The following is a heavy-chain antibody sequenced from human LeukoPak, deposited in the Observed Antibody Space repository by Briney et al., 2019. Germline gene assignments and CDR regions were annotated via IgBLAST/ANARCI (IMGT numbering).Heavy chain of an antibody. CDR2: ISSSSSYI. J-gene: IGHJ6*04. Sequence: GGSLRLSCAASGFTFSSYSMNWVRQAPGKGLEWVSSISSSSSYIYYADSVKGRFTISRDNAKNSLYLQMNSRRAEDTAVYYCARGVTLGLVYYYYYGMDVWGKGTTVTVSS. CDR1: GFTFSSYS. CDR3: ARGVTLGLVYYYYYGMDV. D-gene: IGHD6-19*01. V-gene: IGHV3-21*01.